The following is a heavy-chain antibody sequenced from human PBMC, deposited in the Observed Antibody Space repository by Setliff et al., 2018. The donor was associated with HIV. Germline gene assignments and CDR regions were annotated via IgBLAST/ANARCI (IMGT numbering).Heavy chain of an antibody. J-gene: IGHJ4*02. V-gene: IGHV3-20*04. CDR2: INWNGGST. D-gene: IGHD3-10*01. CDR1: GFTFTGYW. Sequence: GGSLRLSCAASGFTFTGYWMHWVRQAPGKGLLWVSRINWNGGSTGYVDSVKGRFTITRDNAKNSLYLQMNSLRAEDTALYYCATELGHYWGQGTLVTVSS. CDR3: ATELGHY.